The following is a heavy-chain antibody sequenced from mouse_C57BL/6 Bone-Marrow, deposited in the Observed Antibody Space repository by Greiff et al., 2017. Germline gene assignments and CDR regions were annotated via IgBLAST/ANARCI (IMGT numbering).Heavy chain of an antibody. Sequence: QVQLQQPGAELVMPGASVKLSCKASGYTFTSYWMHWVKQRPIQGLEWIGNIDPSDSETHYNQKSKDKATLTVDKSSSTAYMQLSSLTSEDSAVYYCARGYGSSYEFAYWGQGTLVTVSA. D-gene: IGHD1-1*01. J-gene: IGHJ3*01. CDR1: GYTFTSYW. V-gene: IGHV1-52*01. CDR2: IDPSDSET. CDR3: ARGYGSSYEFAY.